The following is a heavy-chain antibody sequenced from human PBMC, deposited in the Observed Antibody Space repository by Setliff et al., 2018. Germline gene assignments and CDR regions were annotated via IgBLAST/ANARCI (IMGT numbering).Heavy chain of an antibody. CDR3: ARNDRPWRYYFDY. J-gene: IGHJ4*02. CDR1: GGSISSSSYY. Sequence: SETLSLTCTVSGGSISSSSYYWGWIRQPPGKGLEWIGSIYYSGSTYYNPSLKSRVTISVDASKNQFSLKLSSVTAADTAVYYCARNDRPWRYYFDYWGQGTLVTVSS. CDR2: IYYSGST. D-gene: IGHD3-9*01. V-gene: IGHV4-39*07.